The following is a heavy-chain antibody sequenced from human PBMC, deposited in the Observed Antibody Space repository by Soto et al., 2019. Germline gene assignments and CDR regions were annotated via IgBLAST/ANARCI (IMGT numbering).Heavy chain of an antibody. J-gene: IGHJ4*02. CDR1: GFSLSTSGVG. D-gene: IGHD5-18*01. CDR2: IYWDDDK. CDR3: AHLTAMANFAY. Sequence: QITLKESGPTLVKPTQTLTLTCSFSGFSLSTSGVGVGWIRQPPGKALECLALIYWDDDKRYSPSVKSRLTLTKHTPKNQVVLTMTNMHPVDTATYYCAHLTAMANFAYWGKGTLVTVSS. V-gene: IGHV2-5*02.